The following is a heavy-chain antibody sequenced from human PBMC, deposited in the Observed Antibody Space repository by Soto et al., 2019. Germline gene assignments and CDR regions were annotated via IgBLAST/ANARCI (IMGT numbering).Heavy chain of an antibody. Sequence: GGSLRLSCAASGFTFSSYEMNWVRQAPGKGLEWVSYISSSGSTIYYADSVKGRFTISRDNAKNSLCLQMNSLRAEDTAVYYCAKYSYANGGRSFDCGGQGTLVTVSS. CDR2: ISSSGSTI. J-gene: IGHJ1*01. CDR3: AKYSYANGGRSFDC. CDR1: GFTFSSYE. V-gene: IGHV3-48*03. D-gene: IGHD2-8*01.